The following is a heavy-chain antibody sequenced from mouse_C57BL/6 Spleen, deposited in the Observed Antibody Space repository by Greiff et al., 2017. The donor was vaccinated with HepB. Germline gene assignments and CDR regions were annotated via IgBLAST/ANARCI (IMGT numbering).Heavy chain of an antibody. V-gene: IGHV1-50*01. CDR1: GYTFTSYW. CDR2: IDPSDSYT. CDR3: ARRGDSSGYVRFAY. Sequence: QQSCKASGYTFTSYWMQWVNQRPGQGLEWIGEIDPSDSYTNYNQKFKGKATLTVDTSSSTAYMQLSSLTSEDSAVYYCARRGDSSGYVRFAYWGQGTLVTVSA. D-gene: IGHD3-2*02. J-gene: IGHJ3*01.